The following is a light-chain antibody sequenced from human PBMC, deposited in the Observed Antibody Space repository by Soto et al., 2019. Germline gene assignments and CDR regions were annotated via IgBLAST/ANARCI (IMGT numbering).Light chain of an antibody. CDR2: GAS. Sequence: EIVLTQSPGTLSLSPGERATLSCRASQSVSSSYLAWYQQKPGQAPRLLIYGASSRATGIPDRFSGSGSGTDFTLTMSRLEAEDFAVYYCQQYGSSPPCTFGHATKVDIK. V-gene: IGKV3-20*01. CDR3: QQYGSSPPCT. J-gene: IGKJ3*01. CDR1: QSVSSSY.